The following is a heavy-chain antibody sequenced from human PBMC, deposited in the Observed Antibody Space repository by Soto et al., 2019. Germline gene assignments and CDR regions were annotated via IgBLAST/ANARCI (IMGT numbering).Heavy chain of an antibody. Sequence: EVQLLESGGDLVQPGGSLRLSCAASGFSFSSYAMTWVRQAPGKGLQWVSGISRSGDYTYYAESVEGRFTISRDDSKNTLYLEVKSLRAEDTAVYYCAKVVRPSTTTTQPAENWGQGTLVTVSS. V-gene: IGHV3-23*01. J-gene: IGHJ1*01. CDR3: AKVVRPSTTTTQPAEN. CDR1: GFSFSSYA. CDR2: ISRSGDYT. D-gene: IGHD4-17*01.